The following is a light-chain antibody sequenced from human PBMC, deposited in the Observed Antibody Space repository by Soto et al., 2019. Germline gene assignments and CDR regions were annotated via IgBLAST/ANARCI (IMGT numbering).Light chain of an antibody. V-gene: IGKV3-20*01. CDR1: QSVSSSY. J-gene: IGKJ5*01. CDR3: QQYGSSRIT. Sequence: EIVLTQSPGTLSLSPGEKATLSCRASQSVSSSYLAWYQQKPGQAPRLLIYGASSRATGIPDRFSGSGSGTDFTFTISRLEPEDFAVYYCQQYGSSRITFGQGTRLEIK. CDR2: GAS.